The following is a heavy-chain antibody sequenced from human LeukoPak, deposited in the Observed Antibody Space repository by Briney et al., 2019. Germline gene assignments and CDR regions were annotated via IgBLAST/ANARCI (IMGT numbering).Heavy chain of an antibody. D-gene: IGHD3-22*01. CDR2: INHSGST. CDR1: GYSISSGYY. V-gene: IGHV4-38-2*02. CDR3: ARGARYYYDSSGYSY. Sequence: SETLSLTCTVSGYSISSGYYWGWIRQPPGKGLEWIGEINHSGSTNYNPSLKSRVTISVDTSKNQFSLKLSSVTAADTAVYYCARGARYYYDSSGYSYWGQGTLVTVSS. J-gene: IGHJ4*02.